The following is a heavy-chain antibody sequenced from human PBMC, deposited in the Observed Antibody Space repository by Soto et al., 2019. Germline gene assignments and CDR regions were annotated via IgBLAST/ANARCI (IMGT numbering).Heavy chain of an antibody. V-gene: IGHV5-10-1*01. Sequence: GESQSSSCKGSGYSFTSYWISWVREMPGKGQEWMGRIDPSDSYTNYSPSFQGHVTISADKSISTAYLQWSSLKASDTTMYYCATTHLFYDSSGYYYPYYYYGMYVWGQGTTVTVSS. CDR2: IDPSDSYT. D-gene: IGHD3-22*01. CDR3: ATTHLFYDSSGYYYPYYYYGMYV. CDR1: GYSFTSYW. J-gene: IGHJ6*02.